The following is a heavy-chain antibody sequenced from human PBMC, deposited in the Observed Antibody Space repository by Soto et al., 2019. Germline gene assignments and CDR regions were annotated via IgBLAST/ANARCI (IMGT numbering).Heavy chain of an antibody. Sequence: SETLSLTCTVSGCSISSSSYYWGWIRQPPGKGLEWIGSIYYSGSTYYNPSLKSRVTISVDTSKNQFSLKLSSVTAADTAVYYCARLPARLTTVTTTYYYYYMDVWGKGTTVTVSS. V-gene: IGHV4-39*01. CDR1: GCSISSSSYY. D-gene: IGHD4-4*01. CDR2: IYYSGST. J-gene: IGHJ6*03. CDR3: ARLPARLTTVTTTYYYYYMDV.